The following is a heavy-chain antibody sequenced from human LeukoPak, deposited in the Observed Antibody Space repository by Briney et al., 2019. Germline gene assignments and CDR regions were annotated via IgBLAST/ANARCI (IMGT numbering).Heavy chain of an antibody. CDR1: GGSISSSSYY. CDR3: ARLSTVATNFDY. D-gene: IGHD4-23*01. CDR2: IYYSGST. J-gene: IGHJ4*02. V-gene: IGHV4-39*01. Sequence: SETLSLTCTVSGGSISSSSYYWGWIPQPPGKGLEWIGSIYYSGSTYYNPSLKSRVTISVDTSKNQFSLKLSSVTAADTAVYYCARLSTVATNFDYWGQGTLVTVSS.